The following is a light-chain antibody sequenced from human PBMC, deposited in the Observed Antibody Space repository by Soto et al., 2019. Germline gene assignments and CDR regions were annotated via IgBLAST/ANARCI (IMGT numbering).Light chain of an antibody. CDR2: EGT. CDR1: SGDVGTYNL. CDR3: FSYAISSTYV. V-gene: IGLV2-23*01. Sequence: QSVLTQPASLSGSPGQPITISCTGTSGDVGTYNLVSWYQQHPGKAPKLLIYEGTKRPSGVSDRFSGFRSGNTASLTITGLRAEDEADYYCFSYAISSTYVFGTGTKAPS. J-gene: IGLJ1*01.